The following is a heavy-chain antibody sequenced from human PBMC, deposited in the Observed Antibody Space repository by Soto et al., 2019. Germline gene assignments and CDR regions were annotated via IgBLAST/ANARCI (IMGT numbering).Heavy chain of an antibody. Sequence: PGGSLRLSCAASGFTFSSYAMHWVRQAPGKGLEWVAVISYDGSNKYYADSVKGRFTISRDNSKNTLYLQMNSLRAEDTAVYYCARDLDYDSSGYLGPFDPWGQGTLVTVSS. J-gene: IGHJ5*02. CDR3: ARDLDYDSSGYLGPFDP. D-gene: IGHD3-22*01. CDR2: ISYDGSNK. CDR1: GFTFSSYA. V-gene: IGHV3-30-3*01.